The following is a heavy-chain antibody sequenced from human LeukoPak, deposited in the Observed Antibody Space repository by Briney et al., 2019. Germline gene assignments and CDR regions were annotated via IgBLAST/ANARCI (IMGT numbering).Heavy chain of an antibody. J-gene: IGHJ4*02. CDR2: VRYDGSDK. CDR3: ARDGTYSSGWLDY. D-gene: IGHD6-19*01. Sequence: GGSLRLSCAASGFTFNNYGMHWVRQAPGKGLEWVAFVRYDGSDKYYADSVKGRFTISRDNSKNTLYLQMNSLRAEDTAVYYCARDGTYSSGWLDYWGQGTLVTVSS. CDR1: GFTFNNYG. V-gene: IGHV3-30*02.